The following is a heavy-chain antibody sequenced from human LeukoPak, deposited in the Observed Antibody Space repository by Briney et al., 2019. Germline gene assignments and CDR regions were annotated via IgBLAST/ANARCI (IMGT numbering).Heavy chain of an antibody. CDR2: IYYSGST. D-gene: IGHD1-7*01. Sequence: SETLSLTCTVSGGSISSYYWSWIRQPPGKGLEWIGYIYYSGSTNYNPSLKSRVAISVDTSKNQFSPKLSSVTAADTAVYYCARRGGTTRNAFDIWGQGTMVTVSS. CDR1: GGSISSYY. J-gene: IGHJ3*02. V-gene: IGHV4-59*01. CDR3: ARRGGTTRNAFDI.